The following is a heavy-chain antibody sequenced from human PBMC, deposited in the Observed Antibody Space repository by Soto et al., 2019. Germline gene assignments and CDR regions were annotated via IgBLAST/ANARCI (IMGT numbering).Heavy chain of an antibody. CDR2: IKRDGTEI. CDR1: GFTFSSYW. CDR3: ARLVSAAANDY. Sequence: GGSLRLSCAASGFTFSSYWMSWVRQAPGKGLEWVANIKRDGTEIYYVDSVKGRFTISRDNAKNSLYLQMNSLRAEDTAVYYCARLVSAAANDYWGQGALVTVSS. V-gene: IGHV3-7*04. D-gene: IGHD1-26*01. J-gene: IGHJ4*02.